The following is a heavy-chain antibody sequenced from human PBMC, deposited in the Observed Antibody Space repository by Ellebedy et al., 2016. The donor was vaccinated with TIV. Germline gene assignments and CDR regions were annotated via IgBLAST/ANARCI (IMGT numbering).Heavy chain of an antibody. CDR3: ARAMSPTTPGNWFDR. V-gene: IGHV4-59*08. CDR1: GGSISSYY. CDR2: IYHSGST. D-gene: IGHD4-17*01. Sequence: MPSETLSLTCTVSGGSISSYYWSWIRQPPGKGLEWIGYIYHSGSTNSNPSLTNRVTISVDTSKNQFYRKLNSVTAADTAVYYCARAMSPTTPGNWFDRWGQGTLVTVSS. J-gene: IGHJ5*02.